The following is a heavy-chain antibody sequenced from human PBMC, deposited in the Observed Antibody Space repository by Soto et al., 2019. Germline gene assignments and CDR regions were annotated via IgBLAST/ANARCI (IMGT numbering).Heavy chain of an antibody. CDR1: GYTFTNYA. D-gene: IGHD3-22*01. Sequence: ASVKVSCKASGYTFTNYAMHWVRQAPGQRLEWMGWINAGNGNTKYSQKFQGRVTITRDTSASTAYMDLSSLRSEDTAVYYCAKDYYDSSGYYPPALLFDYWGQGTLVTVSS. V-gene: IGHV1-3*01. CDR2: INAGNGNT. CDR3: AKDYYDSSGYYPPALLFDY. J-gene: IGHJ4*02.